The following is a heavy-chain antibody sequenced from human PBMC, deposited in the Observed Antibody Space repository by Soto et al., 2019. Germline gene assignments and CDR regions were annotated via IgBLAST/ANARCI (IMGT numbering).Heavy chain of an antibody. CDR2: IYYSGST. D-gene: IGHD6-6*01. CDR3: ARGPTSSRGYYFDY. CDR1: GGSISSYY. Sequence: PSETLSLTCTVSGGSISSYYWSWIRQPPGKGLEWIGYIYYSGSTNYTPSLKSRVTISVDTSKNQFSLKLSSVTAADTAVYYCARGPTSSRGYYFDYWGQGTLVTVSS. J-gene: IGHJ4*02. V-gene: IGHV4-59*12.